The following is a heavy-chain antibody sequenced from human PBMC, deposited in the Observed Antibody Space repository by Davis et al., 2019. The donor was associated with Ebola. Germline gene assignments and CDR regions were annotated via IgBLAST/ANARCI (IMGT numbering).Heavy chain of an antibody. CDR2: ISGSGGST. V-gene: IGHV3-23*01. CDR3: AKVSSSTCSSISCPFDC. D-gene: IGHD2-2*01. Sequence: PGGSLRLSCAASGFTFSSYAMSWVRQAPGKGLEWVSAISGSGGSTYYADSVKGRFTISRDNSKNTVYLRMNSLRVEDTAGYYCAKVSSSTCSSISCPFDCWGQGALVTVSS. CDR1: GFTFSSYA. J-gene: IGHJ4*02.